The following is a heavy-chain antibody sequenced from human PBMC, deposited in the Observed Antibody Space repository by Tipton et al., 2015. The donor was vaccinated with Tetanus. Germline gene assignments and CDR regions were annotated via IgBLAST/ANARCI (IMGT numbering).Heavy chain of an antibody. J-gene: IGHJ4*02. CDR3: ARREAYCGGDCYSDY. D-gene: IGHD2-21*02. CDR2: IDPSDSYT. Sequence: QLVQSGAEVKKPGEPLRISCKGSGYSFTSYWISWVRQMPGKGLEWMGRIDPSDSYTNYSPSFQGHVPISADKSISTAYLQWSSLKASDTAMYYCARREAYCGGDCYSDYWGQGTLVTVSS. V-gene: IGHV5-10-1*01. CDR1: GYSFTSYW.